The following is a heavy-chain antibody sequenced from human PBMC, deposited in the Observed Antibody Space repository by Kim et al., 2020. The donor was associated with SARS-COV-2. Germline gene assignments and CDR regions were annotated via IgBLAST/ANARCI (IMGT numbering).Heavy chain of an antibody. D-gene: IGHD2-2*02. J-gene: IGHJ5*02. V-gene: IGHV4-34*01. CDR3: ARKGLYCSSTSCYTTRNWFDP. CDR2: INHSGST. CDR1: GGSFSGYY. Sequence: SETLSLTCAVYGGSFSGYYWSWIRQPPGKGLEWIGEINHSGSTNYNPSLKSRVTISVDTSKNQFSLKLSSVTAADTAVYYCARKGLYCSSTSCYTTRNWFDPWGQGTLVTVSS.